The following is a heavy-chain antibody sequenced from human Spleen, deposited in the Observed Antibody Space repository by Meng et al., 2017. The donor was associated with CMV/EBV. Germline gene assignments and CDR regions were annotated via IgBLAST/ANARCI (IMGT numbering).Heavy chain of an antibody. D-gene: IGHD1-26*01. CDR3: ARSVDWELQVLDY. Sequence: GESLKISCAASGFRFSDYWMHWVRQAPGKGLVWVSRIDTGGTNTAYAGSVRGRFTISRDNVKNTMYLEMNRLTAEDTAVYYCARSVDWELQVLDYWGQGTLVTVSS. CDR2: IDTGGTNT. V-gene: IGHV3-74*01. CDR1: GFRFSDYW. J-gene: IGHJ4*02.